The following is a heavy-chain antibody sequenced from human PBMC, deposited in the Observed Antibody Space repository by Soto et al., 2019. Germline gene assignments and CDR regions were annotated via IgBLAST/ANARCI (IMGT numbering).Heavy chain of an antibody. J-gene: IGHJ3*02. D-gene: IGHD2-15*01. V-gene: IGHV5-51*01. CDR1: GYSFTSYW. CDR3: ASLYCSGGSCYSLGAFDI. CDR2: IYPGDSDT. Sequence: GESLKISCKGSGYSFTSYWIGWVRQMPGKGLEWMGIIYPGDSDTRYSPSFQGQVTISADKSISTAYLQWSSLKASDTAMYYCASLYCSGGSCYSLGAFDIWGQGRMVNVS.